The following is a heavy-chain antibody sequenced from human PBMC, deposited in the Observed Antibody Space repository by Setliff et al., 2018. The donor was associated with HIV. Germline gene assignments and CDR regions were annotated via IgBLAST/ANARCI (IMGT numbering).Heavy chain of an antibody. CDR2: IFSSGST. CDR3: ARDPVITMMVGPKFYFDY. Sequence: LSLTCTVSGGSISSGGYYWSWIRQPAGKGLEWIGRIFSSGSTSYNSSLKSRVTMSVDTSKNQFSLRLTSVTAADTAVYYCARDPVITMMVGPKFYFDYWGQGILVTVSS. J-gene: IGHJ4*02. D-gene: IGHD3-22*01. V-gene: IGHV4-61*02. CDR1: GGSISSGGYY.